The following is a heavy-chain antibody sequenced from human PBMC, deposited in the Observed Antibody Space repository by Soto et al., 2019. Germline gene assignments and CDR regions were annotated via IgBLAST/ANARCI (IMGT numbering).Heavy chain of an antibody. D-gene: IGHD5-18*01. CDR3: ARERAGYSLGEYYYYGMDV. J-gene: IGHJ6*02. CDR2: IIPIFGTA. CDR1: GGTFSSYA. V-gene: IGHV1-69*13. Sequence: SVKVSCKASGGTFSSYAISWVRQAPGQGLEWMGGIIPIFGTANYAQKFQGRVTITADESTSTAYMELSSLRSEDTAVYYCARERAGYSLGEYYYYGMDVWGQGTTVTVS.